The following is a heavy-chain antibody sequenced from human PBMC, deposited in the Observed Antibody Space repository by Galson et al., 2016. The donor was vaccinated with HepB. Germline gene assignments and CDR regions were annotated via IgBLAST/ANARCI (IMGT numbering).Heavy chain of an antibody. V-gene: IGHV3-74*03. CDR1: GFTFSSYW. CDR3: ARESDGYKHVFDI. D-gene: IGHD5-18*01. Sequence: SLRLSCAASGFTFSSYWMHWVRQAPGKGLVWASHINSDGSITKYADSVRGRFTVSRDNAKNTLYLQLSGLRAEDTAVYYCARESDGYKHVFDIWGPGTMVAVSS. J-gene: IGHJ3*02. CDR2: INSDGSIT.